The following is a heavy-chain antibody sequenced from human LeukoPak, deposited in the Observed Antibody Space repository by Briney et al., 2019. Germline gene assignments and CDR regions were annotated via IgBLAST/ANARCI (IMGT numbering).Heavy chain of an antibody. CDR1: GGSISSGDYY. D-gene: IGHD3-10*01. CDR2: IYYSGST. J-gene: IGHJ5*02. Sequence: SQTLSLTCTVSGGSISSGDYYWSWIRQPPGKGLEWIGSIYYSGSTDYNPSLKSRVTISVDTSKNLFSLKLSSVTAADTAVYYCARADGLGSYYNWFDPWGQGTLVTVSS. CDR3: ARADGLGSYYNWFDP. V-gene: IGHV4-30-4*01.